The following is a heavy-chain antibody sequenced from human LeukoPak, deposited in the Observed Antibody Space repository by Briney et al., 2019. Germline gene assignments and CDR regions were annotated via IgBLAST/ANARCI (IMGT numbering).Heavy chain of an antibody. CDR3: ARAIGYDSSGYFYSALRY. J-gene: IGHJ4*02. D-gene: IGHD3-22*01. Sequence: ASVKVSCKTSGYTFTCYYMHWVRQAPGQGLEWMGWISAYNGNTNYAQKLQGRVTMTTDTSTNTAYMELRSLRSDDTAVYYCARAIGYDSSGYFYSALRYWGQGTLVTVSS. CDR2: ISAYNGNT. V-gene: IGHV1-18*04. CDR1: GYTFTCYY.